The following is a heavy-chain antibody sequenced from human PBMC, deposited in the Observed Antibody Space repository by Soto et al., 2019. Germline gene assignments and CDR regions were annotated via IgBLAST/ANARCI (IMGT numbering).Heavy chain of an antibody. CDR2: IHHSGST. J-gene: IGHJ4*02. CDR1: GGSISSSNW. CDR3: ARNGYSNGWYHFDY. V-gene: IGHV4-4*02. D-gene: IGHD6-19*01. Sequence: PSETLSLTCALSGGSISSSNWWSWVRQPPGKGLEWIGEIHHSGSTNYKSSLKSRVTISVDKSKNQFSLKLTSVTAADTAVYYCARNGYSNGWYHFDYWGQGTLVTVSS.